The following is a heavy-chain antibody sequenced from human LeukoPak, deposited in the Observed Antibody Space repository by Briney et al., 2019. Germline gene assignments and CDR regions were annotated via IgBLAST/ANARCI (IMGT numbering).Heavy chain of an antibody. V-gene: IGHV3-23*01. D-gene: IGHD3-22*01. CDR3: AKDIYDSSGYYSTVITYFDY. CDR2: ISGSGGST. Sequence: PGGSLRLSCAASGFTFSNYAMYWVRQAPGKGLEWVSAISGSGGSTYYADSVKGRFTISRDNSKNTLYLQMNSLRAEDTAVYYYAKDIYDSSGYYSTVITYFDYWGQGTLVTVSS. J-gene: IGHJ4*02. CDR1: GFTFSNYA.